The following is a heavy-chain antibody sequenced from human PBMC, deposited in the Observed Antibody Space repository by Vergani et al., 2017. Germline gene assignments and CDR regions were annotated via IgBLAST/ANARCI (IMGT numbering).Heavy chain of an antibody. CDR2: INHSGST. J-gene: IGHJ4*02. D-gene: IGHD6-19*01. V-gene: IGHV4-59*12. Sequence: QVQLQESGPGLVKPSETLSLTCTVSGGSISSYYWSWIRQPPGKGLEWIGEINHSGSTNYNPSLKSRVTISVDTSKNQFSLKLSSVTAADTAVYYCARGGIGYSSGWYYFDYWGQGTLVTVSS. CDR3: ARGGIGYSSGWYYFDY. CDR1: GGSISSYY.